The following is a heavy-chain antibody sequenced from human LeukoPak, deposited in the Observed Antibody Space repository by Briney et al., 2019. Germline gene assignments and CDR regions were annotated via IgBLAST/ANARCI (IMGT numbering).Heavy chain of an antibody. CDR1: GASIRSGDYY. Sequence: SQTLSLTCTVSGASIRSGDYYWSWIRQPPGKGLEWIGYIYDSGSTYYNPSLKSRVTISVDTSENRFSLKLSSVTATDTAVYYCARDCSGGSCYGAFDIWGQGTMVTVSS. CDR2: IYDSGST. CDR3: ARDCSGGSCYGAFDI. V-gene: IGHV4-30-4*01. D-gene: IGHD2-15*01. J-gene: IGHJ3*02.